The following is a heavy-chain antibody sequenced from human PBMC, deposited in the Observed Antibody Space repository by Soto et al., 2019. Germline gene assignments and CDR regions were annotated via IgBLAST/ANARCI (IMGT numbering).Heavy chain of an antibody. D-gene: IGHD3-22*01. CDR1: GVSISSSSYY. V-gene: IGHV4-39*01. CDR2: IYYSGST. Sequence: SETLSLTCTVSGVSISSSSYYWGWIRQPPGKGLEWIGSIYYSGSTYYNPSLKSRVTISVDTSKNQFSLKLSSVTAADTAVYYCARFHYHDSSGYYNFFFDYWGQGTLVTVSS. J-gene: IGHJ4*02. CDR3: ARFHYHDSSGYYNFFFDY.